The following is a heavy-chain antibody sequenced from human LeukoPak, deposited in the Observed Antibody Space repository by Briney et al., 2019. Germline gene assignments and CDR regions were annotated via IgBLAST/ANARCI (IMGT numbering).Heavy chain of an antibody. J-gene: IGHJ3*02. D-gene: IGHD2-8*01. CDR1: GFTFSSYG. CDR2: IWYDGSNK. V-gene: IGHV3-33*01. Sequence: PGGSLRLSCAASGFTFSSYGMHWVRQAPGKGLEWVAVIWYDGSNKYYADSVKGRFTISRDSAKSSLYLQMNSLRAEDTAVYYCARAVSCTNGACSHDAFHIWGLGTMVTVSS. CDR3: ARAVSCTNGACSHDAFHI.